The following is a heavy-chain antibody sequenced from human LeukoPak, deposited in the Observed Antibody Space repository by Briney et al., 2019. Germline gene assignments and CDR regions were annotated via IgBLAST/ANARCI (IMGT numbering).Heavy chain of an antibody. Sequence: PSETLSLTCTVSSGSISGYYWSWIRQPPGKGLEWVGYISYSGSTNYNPSLKSRVTISLDTSKNLFSLKLSSVTAADTAVYYCARPSGMGPAFDIWGQGTMVTVSS. J-gene: IGHJ3*02. V-gene: IGHV4-59*08. CDR1: SGSISGYY. D-gene: IGHD1-1*01. CDR2: ISYSGST. CDR3: ARPSGMGPAFDI.